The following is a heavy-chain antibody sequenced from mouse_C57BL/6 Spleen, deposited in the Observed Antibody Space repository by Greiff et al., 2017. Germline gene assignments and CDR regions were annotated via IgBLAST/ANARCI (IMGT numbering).Heavy chain of an antibody. V-gene: IGHV1-82*01. J-gene: IGHJ1*03. CDR2: IYPGDGDT. Sequence: QVQLKESGPELVKPGASVKISCKASGYAFSSSWMNWVKQRPGQGLEWIGRIYPGDGDTNYNGKFKGKATLTADKSSSTAYMQLSSLTSEDSAVYYCARGYYGSSYGYIDVWGTGTTVTVSS. D-gene: IGHD1-1*01. CDR3: ARGYYGSSYGYIDV. CDR1: GYAFSSSW.